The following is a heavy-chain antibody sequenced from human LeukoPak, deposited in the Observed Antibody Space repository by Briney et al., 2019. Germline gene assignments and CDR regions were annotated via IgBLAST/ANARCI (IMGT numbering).Heavy chain of an antibody. CDR3: ARGVWGSGYYLYYFDY. CDR2: IYYSGST. J-gene: IGHJ4*02. Sequence: SETLSLTCTVSGGSISSYYWSWIRQPPGKGLEWIGYIYYSGSTNYNPSLKSRVTISVDTSKNQFSLKLSSVTAADTAVYYCARGVWGSGYYLYYFDYWGQGTLVTVSS. CDR1: GGSISSYY. D-gene: IGHD3-22*01. V-gene: IGHV4-59*01.